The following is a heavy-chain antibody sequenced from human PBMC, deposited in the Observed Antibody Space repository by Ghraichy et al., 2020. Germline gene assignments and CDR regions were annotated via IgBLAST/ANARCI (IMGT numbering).Heavy chain of an antibody. D-gene: IGHD6-6*01. V-gene: IGHV4-59*02. Sequence: SETLSLTCTVSGGSVRSFCWSWIRQPPGRGLEWIAYIYHTGSTNCNPSLKSRVSISLDTSKNQISLNLTSVTAADTALYYCARGLRSSSSQGTTFDSWGQGTLVTVSS. CDR2: IYHTGST. J-gene: IGHJ4*02. CDR3: ARGLRSSSSQGTTFDS. CDR1: GGSVRSFC.